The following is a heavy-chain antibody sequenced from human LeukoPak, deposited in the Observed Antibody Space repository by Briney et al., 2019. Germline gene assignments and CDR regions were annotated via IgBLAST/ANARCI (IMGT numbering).Heavy chain of an antibody. Sequence: PSETLSLTCTVSGGSISSYYWSWIRQPPGKGLEWIGYIYYSGSTNYNPSLKSRVTISVDTSKNQFSLKLSSVTAADTAVYYCARDGFESLFDYWGQGTLVTVSS. CDR1: GGSISSYY. CDR2: IYYSGST. V-gene: IGHV4-59*01. CDR3: ARDGFESLFDY. J-gene: IGHJ4*02. D-gene: IGHD2-2*03.